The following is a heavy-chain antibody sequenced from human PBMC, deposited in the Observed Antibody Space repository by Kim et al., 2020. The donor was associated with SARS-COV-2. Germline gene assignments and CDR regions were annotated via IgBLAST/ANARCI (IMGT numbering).Heavy chain of an antibody. Sequence: SGGSKNYADSVKGRFTISSDNSKNTLYLQMNSRRAEDTGVYYCAPNLGWQWGQGTLVTVSS. J-gene: IGHJ4*02. CDR3: APNLGWQ. CDR2: SGGSK. V-gene: IGHV3-23*01. D-gene: IGHD2-15*01.